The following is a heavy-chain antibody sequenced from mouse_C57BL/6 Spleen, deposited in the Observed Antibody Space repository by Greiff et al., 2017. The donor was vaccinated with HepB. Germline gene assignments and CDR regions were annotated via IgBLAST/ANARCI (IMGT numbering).Heavy chain of an antibody. Sequence: QVQLQQPGAELVRPGTSVKLSCKASGYTFTSYWMHWVKQRPGQGLEWIGVIDPSDSYTNYNQKFKGKATLTVDTSSSTAYMQLSSLTSEDSAVYYCARGIMTTVVEPWFAYWGQGTLVTVSA. V-gene: IGHV1-59*01. CDR1: GYTFTSYW. D-gene: IGHD1-1*01. CDR2: IDPSDSYT. J-gene: IGHJ3*01. CDR3: ARGIMTTVVEPWFAY.